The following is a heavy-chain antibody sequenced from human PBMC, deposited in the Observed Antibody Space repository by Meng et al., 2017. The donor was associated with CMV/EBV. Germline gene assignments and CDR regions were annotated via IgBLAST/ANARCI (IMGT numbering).Heavy chain of an antibody. CDR3: ARDNRRGGVDY. D-gene: IGHD3-3*01. V-gene: IGHV4-30-4*08. CDR1: GGSISSGDYY. J-gene: IGHJ4*02. Sequence: QVPQQESGPGLVKPSQTLSLNCNVSGGSISSGDYYWSWIRQTPGKGLEWIGYIYYSGSTYDNPSLKSRVTISVDTSKNQFSLKLSSVTAADTAVYYCARDNRRGGVDYWGQGTLVTVSS. CDR2: IYYSGST.